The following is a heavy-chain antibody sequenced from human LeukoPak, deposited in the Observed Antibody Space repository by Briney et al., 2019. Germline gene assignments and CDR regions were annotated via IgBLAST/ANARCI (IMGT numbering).Heavy chain of an antibody. Sequence: ASVKVSCKASGYTFTSYGISWVRHAPGQGLEWMGWISAYNGNTNYAQKLQGRVSMTTDTSTSTAYMELRSLRSDDTAVYYCARGVLLWFGELNWFDPWGQGTLVTVSS. D-gene: IGHD3-10*01. CDR3: ARGVLLWFGELNWFDP. CDR1: GYTFTSYG. CDR2: ISAYNGNT. V-gene: IGHV1-18*01. J-gene: IGHJ5*02.